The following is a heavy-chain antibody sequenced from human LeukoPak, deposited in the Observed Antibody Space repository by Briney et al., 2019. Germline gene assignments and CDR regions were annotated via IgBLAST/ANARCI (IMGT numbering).Heavy chain of an antibody. J-gene: IGHJ3*02. V-gene: IGHV3-66*01. CDR1: GFTFSSYS. CDR3: ASNSGWASGGAFDI. D-gene: IGHD6-19*01. Sequence: GGSLRLSCAASGFTFSSYSMNWVRQAPGKGLEWVSVIYSGGSTYYADSVKGRFTISRDNSKNTLYLQMNSLRAEDTAVYYCASNSGWASGGAFDIWGQGTMVTVSS. CDR2: IYSGGST.